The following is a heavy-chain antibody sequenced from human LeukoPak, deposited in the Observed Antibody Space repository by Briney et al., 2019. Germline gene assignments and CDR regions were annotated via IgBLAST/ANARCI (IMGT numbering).Heavy chain of an antibody. D-gene: IGHD5-12*01. Sequence: GGPLRLSCAASGITFSLYGMNWVRPAPAQGREWLSYISSSDNTIYYADSVKGRFTISRDNAKNSLYLHRKCVRDECTDVYYCARALRSGYDYWGQGTLVTVSS. CDR1: GITFSLYG. CDR2: ISSSDNTI. CDR3: ARALRSGYDY. V-gene: IGHV3-48*02. J-gene: IGHJ4*02.